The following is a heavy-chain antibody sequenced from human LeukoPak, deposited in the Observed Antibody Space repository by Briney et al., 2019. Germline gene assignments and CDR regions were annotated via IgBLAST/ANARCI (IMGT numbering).Heavy chain of an antibody. CDR2: IRSKANSYAT. CDR3: TRQGRDILTGTLGY. V-gene: IGHV3-73*01. D-gene: IGHD3-9*01. J-gene: IGHJ4*02. CDR1: GFTFSGSA. Sequence: GGSLRLSCAASGFTFSGSAMPWVRQASGRGLEWVGRIRSKANSYATAYAASVKGRFTISRDDSKNTAYLQMNSLKTEDTAVYYCTRQGRDILTGTLGYWGQGTLVTVSS.